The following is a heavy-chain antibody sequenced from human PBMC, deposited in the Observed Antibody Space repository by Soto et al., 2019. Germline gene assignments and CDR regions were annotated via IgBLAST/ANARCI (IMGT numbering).Heavy chain of an antibody. V-gene: IGHV1-18*04. CDR3: AGADRVATSWFGP. D-gene: IGHD5-12*01. CDR2: ISAYNGNT. Sequence: ASVKVSCKASGYTFTSYGISWVRQAPGQGLEWMGWISAYNGNTNYAQKLQGRVTMTTDTSTSTAYMELRSLRSDVTAVYYCAGADRVATSWFGPWRQGTMVTVSS. CDR1: GYTFTSYG. J-gene: IGHJ5*02.